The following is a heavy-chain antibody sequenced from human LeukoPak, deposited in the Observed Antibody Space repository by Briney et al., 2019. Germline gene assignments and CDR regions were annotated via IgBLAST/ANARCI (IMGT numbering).Heavy chain of an antibody. V-gene: IGHV3-11*01. CDR3: ARDEEVWTYSSGRRAYYYYMDV. J-gene: IGHJ6*03. CDR1: GFNFSDFY. CDR2: ISSSCSTI. Sequence: PGGSPGLSCSASGFNFSDFYMSWIRQAPGKGPELVSYISSSCSTIYDADSVKGRFTISRDNAKSSLYLQMNSLRAEDTAVYYCARDEEVWTYSSGRRAYYYYMDVWGKGTTVIVSS. D-gene: IGHD6-19*01.